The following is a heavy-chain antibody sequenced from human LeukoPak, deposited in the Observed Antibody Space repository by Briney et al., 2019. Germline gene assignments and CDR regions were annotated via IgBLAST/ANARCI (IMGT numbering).Heavy chain of an antibody. CDR2: IREDGSEK. CDR1: GFTVSSNY. V-gene: IGHV3-7*01. CDR3: ARCQNQWGLRFYYYYYYMDV. D-gene: IGHD5-12*01. J-gene: IGHJ6*03. Sequence: PGGSLRLSCAASGFTVSSNYMSWVRQAPGKGLEWVANIREDGSEKYYVDSVKGRFTISRDNAKNSLYLQMNSLRAEDTAVYYCARCQNQWGLRFYYYYYYMDVWGKGTTVTISS.